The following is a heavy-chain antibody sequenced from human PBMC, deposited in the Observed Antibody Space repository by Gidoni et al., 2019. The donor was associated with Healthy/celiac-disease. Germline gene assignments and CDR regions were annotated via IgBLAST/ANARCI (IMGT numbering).Heavy chain of an antibody. CDR2: ISGSGGST. V-gene: IGHV3-23*01. D-gene: IGHD1-26*01. J-gene: IGHJ4*02. Sequence: EVQLLEPGGGLVQTGGSLRRSCPASGFTFSSYAMSWVRQAPGKGLECGSAISGSGGSTYYADSVKGRFTISRDNSKNTLYLQINSLRAEDTAVYYCADPAGIVWATTDYWGQGTLVTVSS. CDR3: ADPAGIVWATTDY. CDR1: GFTFSSYA.